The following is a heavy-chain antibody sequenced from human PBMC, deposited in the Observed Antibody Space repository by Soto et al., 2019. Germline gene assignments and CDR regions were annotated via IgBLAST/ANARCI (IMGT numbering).Heavy chain of an antibody. CDR2: LSYDGSHE. CDR1: GFTFDDFG. D-gene: IGHD3-22*01. V-gene: IGHV3-30*18. CDR3: AKVMFPLTVLDSSLPWGDY. J-gene: IGHJ4*02. Sequence: QVQLVESGGGVVQPGTSLKLSCAASGFTFDDFGFHWVRQAPGKGLEWVATLSYDGSHEYYADSVKGRFTISRDNSKFPLYRQMNSLTTDHTAMYYCAKVMFPLTVLDSSLPWGDYWGQGTLVPVSS.